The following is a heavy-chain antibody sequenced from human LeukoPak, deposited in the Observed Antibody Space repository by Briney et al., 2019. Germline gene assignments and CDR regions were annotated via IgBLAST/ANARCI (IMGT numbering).Heavy chain of an antibody. CDR3: ARGASDFYFDY. Sequence: ASVKVSRKASGYTFTSYDIQWVRQAPGQGLEWMGIISPSDGSTTYAQKFQARVTMTRDTSTSTVYMELSSLRSEDTAVYFCARGASDFYFDYWGQGTLVTVSS. CDR2: ISPSDGST. J-gene: IGHJ4*02. D-gene: IGHD2-21*02. CDR1: GYTFTSYD. V-gene: IGHV1-46*01.